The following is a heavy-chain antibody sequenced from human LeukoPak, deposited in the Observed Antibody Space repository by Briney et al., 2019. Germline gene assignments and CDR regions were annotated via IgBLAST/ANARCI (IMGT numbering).Heavy chain of an antibody. V-gene: IGHV3-21*01. Sequence: GGSLRLSCAASGFTFSSYSMNWVRQAPGKGLEWVSSISSSSSYIYYADSVKGRFTISRGNAKNSLYLQMNSLRAEDTAVYYCARDVLMVVTAPYYFDYWGQGTLVTVSS. CDR1: GFTFSSYS. D-gene: IGHD2-21*02. CDR3: ARDVLMVVTAPYYFDY. CDR2: ISSSSSYI. J-gene: IGHJ4*02.